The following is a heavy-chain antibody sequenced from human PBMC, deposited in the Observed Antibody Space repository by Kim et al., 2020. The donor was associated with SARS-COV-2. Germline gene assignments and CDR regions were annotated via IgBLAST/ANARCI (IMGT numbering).Heavy chain of an antibody. Sequence: GGSLRLSCAASGFTFSSYGMHWVRQAPGKGLEWVAVISYDGSNKYYADSVKGRFTISRDNSKNTLYLQMNSLRAEDTAVYYCAKGLNLITMIVVGGDAFDIWGQGTMVTVSS. CDR1: GFTFSSYG. D-gene: IGHD3-22*01. V-gene: IGHV3-30*18. J-gene: IGHJ3*02. CDR3: AKGLNLITMIVVGGDAFDI. CDR2: ISYDGSNK.